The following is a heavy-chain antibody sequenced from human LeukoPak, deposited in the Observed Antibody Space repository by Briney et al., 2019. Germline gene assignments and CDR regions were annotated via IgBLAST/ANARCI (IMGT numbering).Heavy chain of an antibody. CDR1: GGSISSNSYY. J-gene: IGHJ4*02. Sequence: PSETLSLTCTVSGGSISSNSYYWGWIRQPPGKGLEWIGSIYYSGSTYYNPSLKSRVTISVDTSKNQFSLKLSSVTAADTAVYYCARHIGFSHGSRTYYFDYWGQGTLVTVSS. V-gene: IGHV4-39*01. CDR3: ARHIGFSHGSRTYYFDY. CDR2: IYYSGST. D-gene: IGHD1-26*01.